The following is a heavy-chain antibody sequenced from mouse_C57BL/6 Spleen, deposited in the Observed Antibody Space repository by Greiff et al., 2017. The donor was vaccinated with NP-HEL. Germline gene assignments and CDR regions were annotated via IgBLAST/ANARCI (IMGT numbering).Heavy chain of an antibody. Sequence: VHLVESGPELVKPGASVKISCKASGYAFSSSWMNWVKQRPGKGLEWIGRIYPGDGDTNYNGKFKGKATLTADKASSTAYMQLSSLTSEDSAVYFCARNYGSSVDDWGQGTTLTVSS. CDR1: GYAFSSSW. CDR2: IYPGDGDT. V-gene: IGHV1-82*01. J-gene: IGHJ2*01. D-gene: IGHD1-1*01. CDR3: ARNYGSSVDD.